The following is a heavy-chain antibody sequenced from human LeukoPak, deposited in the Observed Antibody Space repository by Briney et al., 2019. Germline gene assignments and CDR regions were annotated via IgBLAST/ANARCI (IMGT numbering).Heavy chain of an antibody. CDR1: GGTFSSYA. Sequence: ASVKVSRKASGGTFSSYAISWVRQAPGQGLEWMGGIIPIFGTANYAQKFQGRVTITADKSTSTAYMELSSLRSEDTAVYYCARTTVNNSPLYYYYMDVWGKGTTVTVS. CDR3: ARTTVNNSPLYYYYMDV. CDR2: IIPIFGTA. D-gene: IGHD4-17*01. J-gene: IGHJ6*03. V-gene: IGHV1-69*06.